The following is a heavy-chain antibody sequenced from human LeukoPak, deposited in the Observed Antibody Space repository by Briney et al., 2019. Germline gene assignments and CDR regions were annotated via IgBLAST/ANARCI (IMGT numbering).Heavy chain of an antibody. D-gene: IGHD2-15*01. CDR1: GYSISSGYY. V-gene: IGHV4-38-2*02. Sequence: SETLSLTCTVSGYSISSGYYWGWIRQPPGKGLEWIGSIYHSGSTYYNPSLKSRVTISVDTSKNQFSLKLSSVTAADTAVYYCARAAYCSGGSCYYNWFDPWGQGTLVTVSS. CDR3: ARAAYCSGGSCYYNWFDP. J-gene: IGHJ5*02. CDR2: IYHSGST.